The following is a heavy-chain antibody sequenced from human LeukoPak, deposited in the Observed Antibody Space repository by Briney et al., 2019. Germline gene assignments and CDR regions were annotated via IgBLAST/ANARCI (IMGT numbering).Heavy chain of an antibody. J-gene: IGHJ4*02. CDR3: AALYSSGWYYFDY. CDR1: GGSISSGGYS. V-gene: IGHV4-30-2*01. D-gene: IGHD6-19*01. CDR2: IYHSGST. Sequence: SQTLSLTCTVSGGSISSGGYSWSWIRQPPGKGLEWIGYIYHSGSTYYNPSLKSLVTISVDRSKNQFSLKLSSVIAADTAVYYCAALYSSGWYYFDYWGQGTLVTVSS.